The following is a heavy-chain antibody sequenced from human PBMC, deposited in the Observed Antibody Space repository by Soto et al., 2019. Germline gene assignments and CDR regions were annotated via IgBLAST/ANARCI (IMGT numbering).Heavy chain of an antibody. Sequence: PGGSLRLSCAASGLTFTSYAMAWVRQAPEKGLEWVSGITKSGDRTYYSDSVKGRFTISRDNAKNTLYLQMNSLRAEDTAVYHCAKSLSAIPGDSWGQGTLVTVSS. J-gene: IGHJ4*02. CDR2: ITKSGDRT. CDR1: GLTFTSYA. CDR3: AKSLSAIPGDS. V-gene: IGHV3-23*01. D-gene: IGHD2-2*01.